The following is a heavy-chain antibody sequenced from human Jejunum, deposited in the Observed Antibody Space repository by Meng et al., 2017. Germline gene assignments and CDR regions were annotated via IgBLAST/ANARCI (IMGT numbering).Heavy chain of an antibody. Sequence: GGSLRLSCAASGFTFSTAWFSWVRQAPGKGLEWVGHIKSKTHGGTTDYPAPVKDGFTISRDDSRNTVYLQMNSLKAEDTAVYHCTDGLNLWGQGTVVTVSS. CDR3: TDGLNL. D-gene: IGHD4-17*01. V-gene: IGHV3-15*01. CDR1: GFTFSTAW. J-gene: IGHJ3*01. CDR2: IKSKTHGGTT.